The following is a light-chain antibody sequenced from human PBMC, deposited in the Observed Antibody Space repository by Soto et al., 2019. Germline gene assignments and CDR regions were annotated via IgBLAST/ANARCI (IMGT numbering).Light chain of an antibody. CDR3: QQYGSWLT. V-gene: IGKV3-20*01. CDR1: QSISSSY. Sequence: EIVLTQSPGTLSLSPGERATLSCRASQSISSSYLAWYQQKPGQAPRLLIYDASSRATGIPDRFSGSESGTDFTLTISRLEPEDFAVYYCQQYGSWLTLGGGTKVYIK. J-gene: IGKJ4*01. CDR2: DAS.